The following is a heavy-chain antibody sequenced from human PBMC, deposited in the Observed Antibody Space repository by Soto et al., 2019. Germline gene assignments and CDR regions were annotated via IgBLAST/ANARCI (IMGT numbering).Heavy chain of an antibody. CDR3: ARETVVAAIINSAFDI. V-gene: IGHV4-31*03. D-gene: IGHD2-15*01. Sequence: SETLSLTCTVSGGSISSGGYYWSWIRQHPGKGLEWIGYIYYGGSTYYNPSLKSRVTISVDTSKNQFSLKLSSVTAADTAVYYCARETVVAAIINSAFDIWGQGTMVTVSS. J-gene: IGHJ3*02. CDR2: IYYGGST. CDR1: GGSISSGGYY.